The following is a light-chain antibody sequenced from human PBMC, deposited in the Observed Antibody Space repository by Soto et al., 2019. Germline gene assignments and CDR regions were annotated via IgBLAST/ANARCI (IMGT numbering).Light chain of an antibody. CDR2: GAS. CDR1: QSLASNY. CDR3: QQYGGSPLVT. Sequence: EIVLTQSPGTLSLSPGERATLSCTASQSLASNYLAWYQQKPGQAPRLLISGASNRATGIPDRFIGSGSGTDFTLTISRLEPEDFAVYYCQQYGGSPLVTFGGGTKVDI. J-gene: IGKJ4*01. V-gene: IGKV3-20*01.